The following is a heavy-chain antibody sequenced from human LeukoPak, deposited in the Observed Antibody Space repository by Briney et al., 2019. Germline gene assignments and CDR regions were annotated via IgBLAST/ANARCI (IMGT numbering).Heavy chain of an antibody. D-gene: IGHD3-16*02. Sequence: PSETLSLTCAVYGGSFSGYYWSWIRQPPGKGLEWIGEINHSGSTNYNPSLKSRVTISVDTSKNQFSLKLSSVTAADTAVYYCARAHKIHMITFGGVIAYHVPFDYWGQGTLATVSS. CDR1: GGSFSGYY. J-gene: IGHJ4*02. V-gene: IGHV4-34*01. CDR3: ARAHKIHMITFGGVIAYHVPFDY. CDR2: INHSGST.